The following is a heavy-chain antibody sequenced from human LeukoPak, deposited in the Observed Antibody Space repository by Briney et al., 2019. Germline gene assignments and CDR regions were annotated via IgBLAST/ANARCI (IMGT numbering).Heavy chain of an antibody. Sequence: PGGSLRLSCAASGFTFSSYWMHWVRQAPGKGLVWVSRINSDGSSTSYADSVKGRFTISRDNAKNTLYLQMNSLRAEDTAVYYCARLGLLLGGPDYWGQGTLVTVSS. CDR3: ARLGLLLGGPDY. CDR2: INSDGSST. J-gene: IGHJ4*02. V-gene: IGHV3-74*01. D-gene: IGHD2-15*01. CDR1: GFTFSSYW.